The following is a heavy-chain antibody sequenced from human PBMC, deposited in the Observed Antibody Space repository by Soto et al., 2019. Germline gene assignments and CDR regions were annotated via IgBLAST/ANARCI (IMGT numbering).Heavy chain of an antibody. Sequence: GGSLRLSCAASGFTFSSYAMHWVRQAPGKGLEWVAVISYDGSNKYYADSVKGRFTISRDNSKNTLYLQMNSLRAEDTAVYYCARVGIAAAGRYYYYGMDVWGQGTTVTVSS. D-gene: IGHD6-13*01. CDR3: ARVGIAAAGRYYYYGMDV. CDR1: GFTFSSYA. J-gene: IGHJ6*02. V-gene: IGHV3-30-3*01. CDR2: ISYDGSNK.